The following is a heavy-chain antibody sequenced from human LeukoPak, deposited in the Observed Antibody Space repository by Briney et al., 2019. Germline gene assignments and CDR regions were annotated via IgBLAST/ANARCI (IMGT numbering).Heavy chain of an antibody. CDR1: GYTFTSYD. CDR2: MNPNSGNT. V-gene: IGHV1-8*01. Sequence: GASVKVSCKASGYTFTSYDINWVRQATGQGLEWMGWMNPNSGNTGYAQKFQGRVTMTRNTSISTAYMELSSLRSEDTAVYYCARGELKRRTGTTPPYYYMDVWGKGTTVTISS. J-gene: IGHJ6*03. CDR3: ARGELKRRTGTTPPYYYMDV. D-gene: IGHD1-1*01.